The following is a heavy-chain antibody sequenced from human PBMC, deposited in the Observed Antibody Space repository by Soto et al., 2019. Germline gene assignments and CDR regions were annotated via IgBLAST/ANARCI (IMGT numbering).Heavy chain of an antibody. CDR2: ISGSGGST. CDR1: GFTFNNYA. D-gene: IGHD3-22*01. CDR3: AKATPALYYYDNWEGNYFDY. V-gene: IGHV3-23*01. Sequence: EVQLLESGGGLVQPGWSLTLSCVASGFTFNNYAVNWVRQAPGRGLEWVSGISGSGGSTYYADSVKGRSTISRDNSKNTVYLQLNSLRAEDTAVYYCAKATPALYYYDNWEGNYFDYWGQGTLVTVSS. J-gene: IGHJ4*02.